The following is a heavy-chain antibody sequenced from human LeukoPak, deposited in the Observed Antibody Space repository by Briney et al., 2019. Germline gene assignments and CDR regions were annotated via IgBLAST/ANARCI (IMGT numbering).Heavy chain of an antibody. CDR1: GGSFSGYY. CDR3: ACLTPYYFDC. CDR2: INHSGST. J-gene: IGHJ4*02. V-gene: IGHV4-34*01. D-gene: IGHD2-15*01. Sequence: PSETLSLTCAVYGGSFSGYYWSWIRQPPGKGLEWIGEINHSGSTNYNPSLKSRVTISVDTSKNQFSLKLSSVTAADTAVYYCACLTPYYFDCWGQGTLVTVSS.